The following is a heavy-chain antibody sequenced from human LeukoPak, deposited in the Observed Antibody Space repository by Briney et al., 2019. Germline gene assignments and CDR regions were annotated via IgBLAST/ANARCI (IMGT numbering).Heavy chain of an antibody. Sequence: PEGSLRLSCAVSGFTLSGFWMSWSRQAPGKGLEWVASINSDGSEGYYADVVKGRFTISRDNAKNSLYLQINSLRAEDTAVYYCARSSYSSSSSVWGQGTMVTVSS. V-gene: IGHV3-7*03. J-gene: IGHJ3*01. D-gene: IGHD6-6*01. CDR2: INSDGSEG. CDR3: ARSSYSSSSSV. CDR1: GFTLSGFW.